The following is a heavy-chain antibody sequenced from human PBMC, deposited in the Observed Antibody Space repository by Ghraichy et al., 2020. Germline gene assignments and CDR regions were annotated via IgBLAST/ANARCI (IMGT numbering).Heavy chain of an antibody. CDR1: GGTFSSYA. J-gene: IGHJ6*02. CDR3: ARDRASYCSSTSCHSGGYYYGMDV. D-gene: IGHD2-2*01. V-gene: IGHV1-69*13. Sequence: SVKVSCKASGGTFSSYAISWVRQAPGQGLEWMGGIIPIFGTANYAQKFQGRVTITADESTSTAYMELSSLRSEDTGVYYCARDRASYCSSTSCHSGGYYYGMDVWGQGTTVTVSS. CDR2: IIPIFGTA.